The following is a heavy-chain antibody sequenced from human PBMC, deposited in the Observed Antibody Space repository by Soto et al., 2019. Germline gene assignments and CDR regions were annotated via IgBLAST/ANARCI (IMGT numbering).Heavy chain of an antibody. Sequence: LRLSCTGSGFTFGSYALSWVRQAPGKGLEWVGVIRSEANGGTTDYAASVKGRITISRDDSKSIAYMEINSLQTEDTAVYYCTRYYYESSGYYVYWGQGALVTVSS. V-gene: IGHV3-49*04. J-gene: IGHJ4*02. CDR3: TRYYYESSGYYVY. CDR1: GFTFGSYA. CDR2: IRSEANGGTT. D-gene: IGHD3-22*01.